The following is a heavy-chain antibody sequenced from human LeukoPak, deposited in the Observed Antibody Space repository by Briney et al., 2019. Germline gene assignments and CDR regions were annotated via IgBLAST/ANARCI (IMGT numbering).Heavy chain of an antibody. CDR3: ARGYSNIYY. D-gene: IGHD4-11*01. Sequence: PGGSLRLSCAASGFTFSSYXMSWVRQAPGKGPEWVANIKQDGSETHYVDSVKGRFTISRDNAKNSLCLQMSSLRPDDTAVYYCARGYSNIYYWGQGTLVTVSS. V-gene: IGHV3-7*05. CDR2: IKQDGSET. J-gene: IGHJ4*02. CDR1: GFTFSSYX.